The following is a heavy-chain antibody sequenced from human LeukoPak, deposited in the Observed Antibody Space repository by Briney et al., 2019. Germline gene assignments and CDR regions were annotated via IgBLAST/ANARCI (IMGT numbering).Heavy chain of an antibody. D-gene: IGHD5-18*01. CDR2: ISAYNGDT. J-gene: IGHJ6*03. V-gene: IGHV1-18*01. CDR1: GYTFTSYG. Sequence: ASVKVSCKASGYTFTSYGITWVRQAPGQGLEWLGWISAYNGDTKYAQKVQGRVTMTTDTSTSTAYMDLRSLRSDDTAVYYCARVIEERGYSYGYPTYYYYYMDVWGKGTTVTVSS. CDR3: ARVIEERGYSYGYPTYYYYYMDV.